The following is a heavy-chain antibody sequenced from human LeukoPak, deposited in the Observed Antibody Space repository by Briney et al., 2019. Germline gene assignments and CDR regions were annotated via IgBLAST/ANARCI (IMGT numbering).Heavy chain of an antibody. Sequence: SETLSLTCTVSGDSIGSHYWSWIRQPAGKGLEWIGRIYPSGTTNYNPSLKSRVTISIDTSKNQFSLKLSSVTAADTAVYYCARDPFDFWSGPILDWGQGTLVTVSS. CDR2: IYPSGTT. CDR1: GDSIGSHY. J-gene: IGHJ4*02. CDR3: ARDPFDFWSGPILD. D-gene: IGHD3-3*01. V-gene: IGHV4-4*07.